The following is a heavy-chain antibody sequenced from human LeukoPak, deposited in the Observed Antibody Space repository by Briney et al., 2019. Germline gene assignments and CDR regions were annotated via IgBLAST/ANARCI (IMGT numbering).Heavy chain of an antibody. Sequence: GGSLRLSCAASGFTFRSYGMHWVRQAPGKGLEWVAVIWNDGSNKYYADSVKGRFTISRDDSESTLYLQMNSLRAEDTAVYYCARSVGGGVSGTGDWFDPWGQGTLVTVSS. V-gene: IGHV3-33*01. CDR2: IWNDGSNK. D-gene: IGHD6-19*01. CDR1: GFTFRSYG. CDR3: ARSVGGGVSGTGDWFDP. J-gene: IGHJ5*02.